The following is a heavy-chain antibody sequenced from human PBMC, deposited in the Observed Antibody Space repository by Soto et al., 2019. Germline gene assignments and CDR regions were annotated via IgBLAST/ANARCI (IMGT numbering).Heavy chain of an antibody. V-gene: IGHV7-4-1*01. J-gene: IGHJ4*02. CDR1: GYTFTSYA. D-gene: IGHD6-19*01. Sequence: ASVNVSCKASGYTFTSYAMNWVRQAPGQGLEWMGWINTNTGNPTYAQVFTGRFVFSLDTSVSTAYLQSCSLKAEETAVYYCASSTTAGYSSSYDXWGQGTLVTVSX. CDR2: INTNTGNP. CDR3: ASSTTAGYSSSYDX.